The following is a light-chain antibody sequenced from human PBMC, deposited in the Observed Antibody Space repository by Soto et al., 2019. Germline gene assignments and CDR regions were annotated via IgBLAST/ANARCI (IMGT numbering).Light chain of an antibody. J-gene: IGKJ5*01. Sequence: DIQMTQSPSSVSASVGDRFTITCRASQGINSWLAWYQQKPGRAPKLLIYAASTLQSGVPLRFSGSGSGTDFILTISSLKPEDVATYYCQQLNRFPLTFGQGTRLEIK. CDR1: QGINSW. V-gene: IGKV1-12*01. CDR3: QQLNRFPLT. CDR2: AAS.